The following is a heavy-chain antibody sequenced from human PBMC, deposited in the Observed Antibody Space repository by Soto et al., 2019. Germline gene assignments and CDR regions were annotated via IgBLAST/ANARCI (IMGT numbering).Heavy chain of an antibody. Sequence: SETLSLTCAVYGGSFSGYYWSWIRQPPGKGLEWIGEINHSGSTNYNPSLKSRVTISVDTSKNQFSLKLSSVTAADTAVYYCARGGLRYSSSWYPFDYWGQGTLVTVSS. CDR3: ARGGLRYSSSWYPFDY. D-gene: IGHD6-13*01. J-gene: IGHJ4*02. V-gene: IGHV4-34*01. CDR1: GGSFSGYY. CDR2: INHSGST.